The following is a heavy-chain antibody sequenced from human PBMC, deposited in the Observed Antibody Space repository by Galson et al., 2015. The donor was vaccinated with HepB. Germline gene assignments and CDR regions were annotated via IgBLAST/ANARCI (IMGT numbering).Heavy chain of an antibody. CDR3: ARQLAIDY. CDR1: GITFSEKY. J-gene: IGHJ4*02. CDR2: ISASGSRI. D-gene: IGHD5-12*01. Sequence: SLRLSCAASGITFSEKYMSWIRQAPGKGLEWIAYISASGSRIFYADSVKGRFTISRDNAKNSLDLQMNSLRVEDTAVYYCARQLAIDYWGQGTLVTVSS. V-gene: IGHV3-11*01.